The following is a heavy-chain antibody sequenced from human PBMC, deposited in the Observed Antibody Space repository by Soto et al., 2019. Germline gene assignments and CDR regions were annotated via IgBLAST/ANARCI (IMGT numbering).Heavy chain of an antibody. CDR1: HLRHSDYH. J-gene: IGHJ6*02. Sequence: WRSLSCCPSHLRHSDYHMCCGHQAPGKRLDWDSAISGSGAGTYYTDSVKGRITISRDNSKNTLNLQMNSLRAEDTSVYYCVNRDTSMIMRYYYGMDVWGQGTTVTVSS. CDR2: ISGSGAGT. D-gene: IGHD5-18*01. V-gene: IGHV3-23*01. CDR3: VNRDTSMIMRYYYGMDV.